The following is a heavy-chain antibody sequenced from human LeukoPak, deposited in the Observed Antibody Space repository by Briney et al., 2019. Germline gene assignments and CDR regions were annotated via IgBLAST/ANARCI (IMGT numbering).Heavy chain of an antibody. D-gene: IGHD2-2*01. J-gene: IGHJ3*02. V-gene: IGHV3-30-3*01. CDR1: GFTFSSYA. CDR3: ARAGCSSTSCRAFDAFDI. Sequence: GESLRLSCAASGFTFSSYAMHWVRQAPGKGLEWVAVISYDGSNKYYADSVKGRFTISRDNSKNTLYLQMNSLRAEDTAVYYCARAGCSSTSCRAFDAFDIWGQGTMVTVSS. CDR2: ISYDGSNK.